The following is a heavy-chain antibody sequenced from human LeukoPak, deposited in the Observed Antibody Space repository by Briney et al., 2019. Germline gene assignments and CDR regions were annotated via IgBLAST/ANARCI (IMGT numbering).Heavy chain of an antibody. Sequence: ASVKVSCKASGGTFSSYAISWVRQAPGQGLEWMGGIIPIFGTANYAQKFQGRVTITADESTSTAYMELSSLRSEDTAVYYCARDHENYCSSTSCSRNWGQGTLVTVSS. V-gene: IGHV1-69*01. CDR3: ARDHENYCSSTSCSRN. D-gene: IGHD2-2*01. CDR1: GGTFSSYA. J-gene: IGHJ4*02. CDR2: IIPIFGTA.